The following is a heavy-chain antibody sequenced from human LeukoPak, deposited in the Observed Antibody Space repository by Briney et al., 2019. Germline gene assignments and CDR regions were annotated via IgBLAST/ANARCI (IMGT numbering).Heavy chain of an antibody. Sequence: PGGSLRLSCAASGFTFSSYAMSWVRQAPGKGLEWVSAISGSGGSTYYADSVKGRFTISRDNSKNTLYLQMNSLRAEDTAVYYCAKPANIRFLEWSNFDYWGQGTLVTVSS. D-gene: IGHD3-3*01. CDR3: AKPANIRFLEWSNFDY. J-gene: IGHJ4*02. CDR1: GFTFSSYA. CDR2: ISGSGGST. V-gene: IGHV3-23*01.